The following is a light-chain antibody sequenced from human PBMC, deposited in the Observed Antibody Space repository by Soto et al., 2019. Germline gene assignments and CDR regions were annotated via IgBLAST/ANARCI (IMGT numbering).Light chain of an antibody. CDR2: EVI. V-gene: IGLV2-23*02. J-gene: IGLJ3*02. CDR3: CSYAGSTTWV. Sequence: QSALTQPASVSGSPGQSVTISCTGTSSDVGNYNLVSWYQQHPGKAPKLIIHEVIKRPSGVSSHFSGSKSGNTASLTISGLPPEDEADYYCCSYAGSTTWVFGGGTKLTVL. CDR1: SSDVGNYNL.